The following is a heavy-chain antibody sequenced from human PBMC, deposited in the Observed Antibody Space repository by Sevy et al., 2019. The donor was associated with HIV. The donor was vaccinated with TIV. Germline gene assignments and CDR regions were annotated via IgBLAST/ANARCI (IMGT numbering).Heavy chain of an antibody. D-gene: IGHD3-22*01. CDR1: GFTFSTYA. V-gene: IGHV3-64*01. Sequence: GGSLRLSCAASGFTFSTYAMYWVRQAPGKGLEYVSAISGGGGNTYYGTSVKGRFTVSRDNAKNTLYLQMGSLRAEDMAVYFCARKYHDTNGYPRYSMDVWGQRTTVTVSS. CDR2: ISGGGGNT. CDR3: ARKYHDTNGYPRYSMDV. J-gene: IGHJ6*02.